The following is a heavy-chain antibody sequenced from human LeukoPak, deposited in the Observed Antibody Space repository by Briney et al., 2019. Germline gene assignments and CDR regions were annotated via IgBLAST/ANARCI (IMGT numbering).Heavy chain of an antibody. Sequence: SETLSLTCAVYGGSFSGYYWGWIRQPPGKGLEWIGSIYYSGSTHYNPSLKSRVTISVDTSKNQFSLKLSSVTAADTAVYYCARIYCSSTSCSYFDYWGQGTLVTVSS. D-gene: IGHD2-2*01. V-gene: IGHV4-34*01. CDR3: ARIYCSSTSCSYFDY. J-gene: IGHJ4*02. CDR1: GGSFSGYY. CDR2: IYYSGST.